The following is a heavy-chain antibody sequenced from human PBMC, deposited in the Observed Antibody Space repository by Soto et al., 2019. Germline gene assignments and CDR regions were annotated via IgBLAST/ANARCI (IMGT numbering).Heavy chain of an antibody. CDR1: VFTFDDYA. Sequence: SLRLSCSASVFTFDDYAMHWCRQAPGKGLEWVSGISWNSGSIGYTDSVKGRFTISRDNAKNSLYLQMNSLRAEDTALYYCAKGAYSSGSYYFDYWGQGTLVTVSS. J-gene: IGHJ4*02. V-gene: IGHV3-9*01. CDR2: ISWNSGSI. D-gene: IGHD6-19*01. CDR3: AKGAYSSGSYYFDY.